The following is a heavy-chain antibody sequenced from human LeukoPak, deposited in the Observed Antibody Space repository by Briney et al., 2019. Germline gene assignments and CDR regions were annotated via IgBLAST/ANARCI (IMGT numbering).Heavy chain of an antibody. V-gene: IGHV3-23*01. D-gene: IGHD1-26*01. J-gene: IGHJ6*02. Sequence: GGPLRLSCAASGFTFSSYAMSWVRQAPGKGLEWVSAISGSGGSTYYADSVKGRFTISRDNSKNTLYLQMNSLRAEDTAVYYCAKDGIGGSYYPNYYYYGMDVWGQGTTVTVSS. CDR3: AKDGIGGSYYPNYYYYGMDV. CDR1: GFTFSSYA. CDR2: ISGSGGST.